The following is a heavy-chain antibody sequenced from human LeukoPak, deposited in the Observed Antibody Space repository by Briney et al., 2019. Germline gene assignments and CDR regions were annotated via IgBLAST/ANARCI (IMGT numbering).Heavy chain of an antibody. CDR1: GFTFSSYG. D-gene: IGHD3-10*01. CDR3: EREWFGESN. J-gene: IGHJ4*02. V-gene: IGHV3-30*04. Sequence: QSGGSLRLSCAASGFTFSSYGMHWVRQSPGKGLEWVALISYDGTQTYYAESVKGRFTISRDNSKNTLFLQMNSLSAEDSAMYYCEREWFGESNWGQGTLVTVSS. CDR2: ISYDGTQT.